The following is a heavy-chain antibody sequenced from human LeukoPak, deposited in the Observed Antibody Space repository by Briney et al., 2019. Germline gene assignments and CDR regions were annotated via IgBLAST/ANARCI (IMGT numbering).Heavy chain of an antibody. CDR2: ISGSGGST. J-gene: IGHJ4*02. CDR3: AKAGPFYFDY. CDR1: GFTFSSYA. Sequence: GGSLTLSCAASGFTFSSYAMRWVRQAPGKGLAWVSAISGSGGSTYYADSVKGRFTISRDNSKNTLYLQMNSLRAEDTAVYFCAKAGPFYFDYWGQGTLVTVSS. V-gene: IGHV3-23*01. D-gene: IGHD3-10*01.